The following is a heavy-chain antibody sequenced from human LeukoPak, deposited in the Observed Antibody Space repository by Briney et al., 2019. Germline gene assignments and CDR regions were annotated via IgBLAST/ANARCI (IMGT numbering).Heavy chain of an antibody. D-gene: IGHD6-13*01. CDR1: GASISSYH. CDR2: IYYSGST. CDR3: ARLAAGGQAND. V-gene: IGHV4-59*01. Sequence: KPSETLSLTCTVSGASISSYHWSWIRQPPGKGLEWIGYIYYSGSTNYNPSLKSRVTISVDTSKKQISLKLSSVTAADTAVYFCARLAAGGQANDWDQGTLVTVSS. J-gene: IGHJ4*02.